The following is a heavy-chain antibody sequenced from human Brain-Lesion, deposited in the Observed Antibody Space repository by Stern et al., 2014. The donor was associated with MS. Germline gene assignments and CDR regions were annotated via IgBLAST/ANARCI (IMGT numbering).Heavy chain of an antibody. CDR1: GGSVSSTSYA. D-gene: IGHD2-15*01. CDR2: LYYSGNT. Sequence: VQLVQSGPGLVKPSETLSLTCTVAGGSVSSTSYAWAWIRQPPGKGLEWIGALYYSGNTYYSPSLQSRLHISLDTSKNQFSLPLRSVTAADTAVYYCAGEEDIRYCSGGSCTGNWFDPWGQGTLVTVSS. CDR3: AGEEDIRYCSGGSCTGNWFDP. V-gene: IGHV4-39*01. J-gene: IGHJ5*02.